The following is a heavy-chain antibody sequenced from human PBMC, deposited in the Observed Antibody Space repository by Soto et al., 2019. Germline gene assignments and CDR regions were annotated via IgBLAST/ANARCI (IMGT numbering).Heavy chain of an antibody. D-gene: IGHD2-8*02. J-gene: IGHJ4*02. V-gene: IGHV4-4*07. CDR2: TYTSGST. CDR3: ARDGGDSTDSLFSRIGNFDC. CDR1: GGSIRTYY. Sequence: SETLSLTCTVSGGSIRTYYWSWIRQPAGKVLEWIGRTYTSGSTNYNPSLRSRVTMSLDTSKNQFSLNLKSVTAADTAVYFCARDGGDSTDSLFSRIGNFDCWGQGTLVSVSS.